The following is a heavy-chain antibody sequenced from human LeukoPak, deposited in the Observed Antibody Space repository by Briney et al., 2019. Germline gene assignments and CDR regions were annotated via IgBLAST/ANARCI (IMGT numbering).Heavy chain of an antibody. D-gene: IGHD2-2*01. CDR3: AREGYCSSTSCYATYYFDY. CDR1: GHTFTSYG. Sequence: ASVKVSCKASGHTFTSYGISWVRQAPGQGLEWMGWISAYNGNTNYAQKLQGRVTMTTDTSTSTAYMELRSLRSDDTAVYYCAREGYCSSTSCYATYYFDYWGQGTLVTVSS. CDR2: ISAYNGNT. V-gene: IGHV1-18*04. J-gene: IGHJ4*02.